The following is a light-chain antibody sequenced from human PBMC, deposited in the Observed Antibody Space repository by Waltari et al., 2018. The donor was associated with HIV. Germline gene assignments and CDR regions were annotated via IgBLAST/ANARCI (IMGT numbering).Light chain of an antibody. Sequence: QSALTQPRSVSGSPGQSVTISCTGTSSDVGGSNYVSWYQQHPGKAPKLMIDDVSKRPSGVPDRFSGSKSGNTASLTISGLQAEDEADYYCCSCAGSYYVFGTGTKVTVL. CDR1: SSDVGGSNY. V-gene: IGLV2-11*01. J-gene: IGLJ1*01. CDR3: CSCAGSYYV. CDR2: DVS.